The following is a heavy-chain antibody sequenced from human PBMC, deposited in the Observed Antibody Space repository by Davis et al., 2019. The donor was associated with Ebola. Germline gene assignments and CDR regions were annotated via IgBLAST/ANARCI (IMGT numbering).Heavy chain of an antibody. CDR3: AGRTYDYGPPINYGVNV. V-gene: IGHV7-4-1*02. J-gene: IGHJ6*02. Sequence: AASVKVSCKASESTFTSKSIHWVRQARGQGLEWMGWIHTDTGKATYAQGFTGRYAFSLDSSVGTAYLQISDLKADDSAVYYCAGRTYDYGPPINYGVNVWGQGTTVTVSS. D-gene: IGHD3-16*01. CDR2: IHTDTGKA. CDR1: ESTFTSKS.